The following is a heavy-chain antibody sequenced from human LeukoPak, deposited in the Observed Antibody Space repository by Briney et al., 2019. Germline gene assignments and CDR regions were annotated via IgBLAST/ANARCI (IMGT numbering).Heavy chain of an antibody. Sequence: PGGSLRLSCAASGFTFSSYSMNWVRQAPGKGLEWVSYIGHSGSTIYYADSVKGRFTISRDNAKNSLYLQMNSLRAEDTAVYYCAKHLITFGGFIVYWGQGTLVTVSS. CDR2: IGHSGSTI. CDR3: AKHLITFGGFIVY. D-gene: IGHD3-16*01. CDR1: GFTFSSYS. V-gene: IGHV3-48*01. J-gene: IGHJ4*02.